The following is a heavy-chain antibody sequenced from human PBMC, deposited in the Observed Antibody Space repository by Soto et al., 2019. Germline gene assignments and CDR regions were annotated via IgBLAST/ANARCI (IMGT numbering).Heavy chain of an antibody. D-gene: IGHD1-26*01. J-gene: IGHJ6*02. Sequence: GASLKISCMGSGYSFTSYWISWVRQMPGKGLEWMGRIDPSESYTNFSPSFQGHVTISADKSISTAYLQWNSLRASDTAMYYCARGGGPWDYYYGMDVWGQETTVTVSS. CDR2: IDPSESYT. CDR1: GYSFTSYW. CDR3: ARGGGPWDYYYGMDV. V-gene: IGHV5-10-1*01.